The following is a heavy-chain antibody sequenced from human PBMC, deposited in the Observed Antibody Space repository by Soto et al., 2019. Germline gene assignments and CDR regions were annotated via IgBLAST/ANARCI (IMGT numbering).Heavy chain of an antibody. CDR1: GGSISSSNW. CDR2: IYHSGST. Sequence: QVQLQESGPGLVKPSGTLSLTCAVSGGSISSSNWWSWVRQPPGKGLEWIGEIYHSGSTNYNPSLKSRVTISVDKSKNQCSLKLSSVTAADTAVYYCARDKLGVVVVAHGYFDLWGRGTLVTVSS. J-gene: IGHJ2*01. CDR3: ARDKLGVVVVAHGYFDL. D-gene: IGHD2-15*01. V-gene: IGHV4-4*02.